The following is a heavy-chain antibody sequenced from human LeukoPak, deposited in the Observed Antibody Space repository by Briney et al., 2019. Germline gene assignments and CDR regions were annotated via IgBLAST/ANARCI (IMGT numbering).Heavy chain of an antibody. J-gene: IGHJ3*02. Sequence: GGSLRLSCAASGFTFSSYAMHRVRQAPGKGLEWVAVISYDGSNKYYADSVKGRFTISRDNSKNTLYLQMNSLRAEDTAVYYCAREGYYDSSAFDIWGQGTMVTVSS. CDR2: ISYDGSNK. D-gene: IGHD3-22*01. V-gene: IGHV3-30-3*01. CDR3: AREGYYDSSAFDI. CDR1: GFTFSSYA.